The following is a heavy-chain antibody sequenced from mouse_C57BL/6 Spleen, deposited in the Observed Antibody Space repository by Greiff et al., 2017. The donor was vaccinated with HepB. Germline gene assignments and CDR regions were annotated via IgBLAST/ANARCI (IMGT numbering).Heavy chain of an antibody. CDR1: GFSLTSYG. CDR2: IWSDGST. J-gene: IGHJ4*01. V-gene: IGHV2-6-1*01. Sequence: VKLVESGPGLVAPSQSLSITCTVSGFSLTSYGVHWVRQPPGKGLEWLVVIWSDGSTTYNSALKSRLSISKDNSKSQVFLKMNSLQTDDTAMYYCARQGVTTVVEDAMDYWGQGTSVTVSS. CDR3: ARQGVTTVVEDAMDY. D-gene: IGHD1-1*01.